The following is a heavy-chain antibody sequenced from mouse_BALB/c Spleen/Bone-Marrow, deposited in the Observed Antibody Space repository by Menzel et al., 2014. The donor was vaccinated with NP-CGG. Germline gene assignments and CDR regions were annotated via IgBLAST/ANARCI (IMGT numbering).Heavy chain of an antibody. CDR2: ISYSGST. CDR1: GYSITSDYA. D-gene: IGHD3-1*01. Sequence: EVKLMESGPGLVKPSQSLSLTCTVTGYSITSDYAWNWIQQLPGNKLEWMGYISYSGSTSYNPSLKSRISITRDTSKNQFFLQLNAVTTEDTATYYCARYSSGTYYAMDYWGQGTSVTVSS. V-gene: IGHV3-2*02. CDR3: ARYSSGTYYAMDY. J-gene: IGHJ4*01.